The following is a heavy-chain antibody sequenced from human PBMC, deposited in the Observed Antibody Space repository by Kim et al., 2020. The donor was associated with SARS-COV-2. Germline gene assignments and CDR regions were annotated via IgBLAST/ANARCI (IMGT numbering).Heavy chain of an antibody. D-gene: IGHD3-10*01. CDR1: GFTFSSYA. CDR3: ARDSSGGFYFDY. J-gene: IGHJ4*02. V-gene: IGHV3-30*04. CDR2: ISYDGSNK. Sequence: GSLRLSCAASGFTFSSYAMHWVRQAPGKGLEWVAVISYDGSNKYYADSVKGRFTISRDNSKNTLYLQMNSLRAEDTAVYYCARDSSGGFYFDYWGQGTLVA.